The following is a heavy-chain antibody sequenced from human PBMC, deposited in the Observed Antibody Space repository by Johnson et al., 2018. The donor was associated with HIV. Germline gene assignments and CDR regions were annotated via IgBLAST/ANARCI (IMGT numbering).Heavy chain of an antibody. CDR3: AREEEWELTLVGVGAFDI. D-gene: IGHD1-26*01. V-gene: IGHV3-30*02. CDR1: GFTFSSYG. CDR2: IRYDGSNK. J-gene: IGHJ3*02. Sequence: VLLVESGGGLIQPGGSLRLSCAASGFTFSSYGMHWVRQAPGKGLEWVAFIRYDGSNKYYADSVKGRFTISRDNSNNTLYLQMNSLRAEDTAVYYCAREEEWELTLVGVGAFDIWGQGTMVTVSS.